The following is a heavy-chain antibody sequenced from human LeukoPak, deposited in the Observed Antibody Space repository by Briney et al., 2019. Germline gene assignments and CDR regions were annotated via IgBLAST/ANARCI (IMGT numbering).Heavy chain of an antibody. CDR3: ATSYYYGPGTFPNWFDP. CDR2: IYPGDSDI. V-gene: IGHV5-51*01. D-gene: IGHD3-10*01. CDR1: GYSFTDYW. Sequence: GESLKISCKGSGYSFTDYWIGWVRQLPGKGLEWMGIIYPGDSDIKYSPSFEGQVTISADKSVNTAYLQWSSLKASDTAMYYCATSYYYGPGTFPNWFDPWGQGTLVTVSS. J-gene: IGHJ5*02.